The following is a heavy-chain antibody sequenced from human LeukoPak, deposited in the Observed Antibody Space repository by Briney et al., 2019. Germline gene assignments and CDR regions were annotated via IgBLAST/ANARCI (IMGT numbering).Heavy chain of an antibody. V-gene: IGHV3-9*01. Sequence: QSGGSLRLSCAASGFTFSNAWMSWVRQAPGKGLEWVSGISWNSGSIGYADSVKGRFTISRDNAKNSLYLQMNSLRAEDTALYYCAKVFGSSGWFDYWGQGTLVTVSS. D-gene: IGHD6-19*01. J-gene: IGHJ4*02. CDR1: GFTFSNAW. CDR2: ISWNSGSI. CDR3: AKVFGSSGWFDY.